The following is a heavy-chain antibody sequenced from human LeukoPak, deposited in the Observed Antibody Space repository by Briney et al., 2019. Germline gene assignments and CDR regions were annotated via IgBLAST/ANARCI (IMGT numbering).Heavy chain of an antibody. CDR3: ARRAMVRGGTYFDY. CDR2: IYYSGST. CDR1: GGSISSSSYY. Sequence: PSETLSLTCTVSGGSISSSSYYWGWIRQPPGKGLEWIGSIYYSGSTYYNPSLKSRVTISVDTSKNQFPLKLSSVTAADTAVYYCARRAMVRGGTYFDYWGQGTLVTVSS. D-gene: IGHD3-10*01. J-gene: IGHJ4*02. V-gene: IGHV4-39*01.